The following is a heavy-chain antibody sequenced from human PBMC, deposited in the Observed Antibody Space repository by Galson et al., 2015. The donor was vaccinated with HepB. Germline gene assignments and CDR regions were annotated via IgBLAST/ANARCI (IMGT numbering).Heavy chain of an antibody. D-gene: IGHD2-15*01. Sequence: SLRLSCAASGFTFSTYSICWVRQAPGKGLEWVSSINVTGTISKYADSVKGRFTISRDNSKNTLYLQMNSLRVEDTAVYYCIKRRAARLRSALAGWGRG. J-gene: IGHJ6*01. V-gene: IGHV3-23*01. CDR2: INVTGTIS. CDR1: GFTFSTYS. CDR3: IKRRAARLRSALAG.